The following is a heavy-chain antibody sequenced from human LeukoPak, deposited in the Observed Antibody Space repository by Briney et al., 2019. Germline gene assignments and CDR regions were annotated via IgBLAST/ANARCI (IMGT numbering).Heavy chain of an antibody. V-gene: IGHV4-59*01. CDR3: ARGAVTADY. Sequence: TSETLSLTCTVSGGSISSYCWSWIRQPPGKGLEWIGYIYYSGSTNYNPSLKSRVTISVDTSKNQFSLKLSSVTAAGTAVYYCARGAVTADYWGQGTLVTVSS. CDR1: GGSISSYC. J-gene: IGHJ4*02. D-gene: IGHD2-21*02. CDR2: IYYSGST.